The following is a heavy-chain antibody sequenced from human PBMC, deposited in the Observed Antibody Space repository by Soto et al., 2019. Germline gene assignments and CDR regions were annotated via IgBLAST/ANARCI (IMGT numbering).Heavy chain of an antibody. CDR3: VEGWNDF. J-gene: IGHJ4*02. D-gene: IGHD1-1*01. CDR1: GFMFSSAW. Sequence: EVQVVESGGDLVEPRGSLRLSCVTSGFMFSSAWMSWVRQAPGKGLEWVARIKSTKDGGARDYAAPVNGRFSISRDDSKSTVYLQMNSLRVEDTALYYCVEGWNDFWGQGTLVTVSS. V-gene: IGHV3-15*01. CDR2: IKSTKDGGAR.